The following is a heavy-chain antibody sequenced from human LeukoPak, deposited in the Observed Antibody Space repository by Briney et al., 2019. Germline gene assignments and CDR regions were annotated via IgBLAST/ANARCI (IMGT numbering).Heavy chain of an antibody. CDR3: ATLVGAYGGSLQH. CDR1: GVTFSSYA. CDR2: ISDSGGST. J-gene: IGHJ1*01. V-gene: IGHV3-23*01. D-gene: IGHD2-8*02. Sequence: GGSLRLSCAASGVTFSSYAMSWVRQAPGKGLEWVSSISDSGGSTYYADSVKGRFTISRDNSKNTLYLQMNSLRAEDTAVYYCATLVGAYGGSLQHWGQGTLVTVSS.